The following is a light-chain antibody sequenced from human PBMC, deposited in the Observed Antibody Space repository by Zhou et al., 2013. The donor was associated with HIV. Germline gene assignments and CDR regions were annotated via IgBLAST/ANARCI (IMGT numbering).Light chain of an antibody. Sequence: EIVLTQSPGTLSLSPGERATLSCRASQSISSRHLAWYQQTPGQAPRLLIYGASSRATGIPDRFSGSGSGTDFTLTIGRLEPEDFAVYYCHHYGSSPQTFGQGTKLEIK. CDR2: GAS. CDR3: HHYGSSPQT. CDR1: QSISSRH. V-gene: IGKV3-20*01. J-gene: IGKJ2*01.